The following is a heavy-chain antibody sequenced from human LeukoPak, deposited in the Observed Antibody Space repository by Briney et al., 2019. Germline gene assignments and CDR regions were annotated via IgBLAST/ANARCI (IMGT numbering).Heavy chain of an antibody. V-gene: IGHV4-30-4*08. CDR3: ARDLDV. J-gene: IGHJ6*02. CDR2: IYYSGNT. Sequence: PSETLSLTCTVSGGSVSSGSYYWSWIRQPPGKGLEWIGYIYYSGNTHYSPSLKSRVSISVDTAKNQFSLNLSSVTAADTAVYYCARDLDVWGQGTTVTVSS. CDR1: GGSVSSGSYY.